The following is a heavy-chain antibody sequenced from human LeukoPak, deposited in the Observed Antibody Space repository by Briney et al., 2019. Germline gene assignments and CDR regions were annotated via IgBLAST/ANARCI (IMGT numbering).Heavy chain of an antibody. V-gene: IGHV4-39*07. CDR1: GVSISSNSYF. CDR3: ARVIGGSYADAFDI. CDR2: IYYTGST. J-gene: IGHJ3*02. D-gene: IGHD1-26*01. Sequence: PSETLSLTCTVSGVSISSNSYFWGWIRQPPGKGLEWIQSIYYTGSTYYNPSLKRRVTISVDTSKNQFSLKLSSVTAAGTAVYYCARVIGGSYADAFDIWGQGTMVTVSS.